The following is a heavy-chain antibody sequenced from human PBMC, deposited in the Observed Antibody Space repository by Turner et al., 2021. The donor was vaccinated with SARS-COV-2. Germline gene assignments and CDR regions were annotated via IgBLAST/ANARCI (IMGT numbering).Heavy chain of an antibody. CDR2: ISWNSGSI. CDR1: GFTFDDYA. Sequence: EVQLVESGGGLVQPVSSLRLSCAASGFTFDDYAMHWVRQAPGKGLEWVSGISWNSGSIGDADSVKGRFTISRDNAKNSLYLQMISLRAEDTALYYCAKGGGTRTGPFDYWGQGTLVTVSS. V-gene: IGHV3-9*01. CDR3: AKGGGTRTGPFDY. J-gene: IGHJ4*02. D-gene: IGHD1-1*01.